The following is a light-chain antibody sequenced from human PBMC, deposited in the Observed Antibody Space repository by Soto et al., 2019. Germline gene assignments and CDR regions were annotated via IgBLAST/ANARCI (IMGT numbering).Light chain of an antibody. J-gene: IGLJ1*01. CDR1: SSDVGGYNY. CDR3: SSYAGSNNKNV. V-gene: IGLV2-8*01. CDR2: EVS. Sequence: QSALTQPPSASGSPGQSVTISCTGTSSDVGGYNYVSWYQQHPGKAPKLMIYEVSKRPSGVPDRFSGSKSGNTASLTVSGLQAEDEADYYYSSYAGSNNKNVFGTGTKLTVL.